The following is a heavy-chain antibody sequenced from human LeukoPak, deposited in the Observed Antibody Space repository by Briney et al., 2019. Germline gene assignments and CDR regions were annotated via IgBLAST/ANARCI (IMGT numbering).Heavy chain of an antibody. CDR1: GFTFSSYE. CDR3: AREGGSGWTFDY. Sequence: GGSLRLSCAASGFTFSSYEMHWVRLAPGKGLKWLSYISTSGSTIYYADSVKGRFTISRDNARNSLYLQMNSLRADDTALYYCAREGGSGWTFDYWGQGALVTVSS. J-gene: IGHJ4*02. CDR2: ISTSGSTI. D-gene: IGHD6-19*01. V-gene: IGHV3-48*03.